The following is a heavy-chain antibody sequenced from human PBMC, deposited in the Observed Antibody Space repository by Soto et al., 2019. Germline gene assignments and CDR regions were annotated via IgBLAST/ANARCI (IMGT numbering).Heavy chain of an antibody. CDR3: TRGDY. CDR1: GDSMTTVGYY. V-gene: IGHV4-31*03. Sequence: LSLTCTVSGDSMTTVGYYWTWIRQHPGQGLEWIGFISYSGSTYYSSSLKGRVATSADTSKNQFSLKLNSVTAADTAVYYCTRGDYWGQGTLVTVSS. J-gene: IGHJ4*02. CDR2: ISYSGST.